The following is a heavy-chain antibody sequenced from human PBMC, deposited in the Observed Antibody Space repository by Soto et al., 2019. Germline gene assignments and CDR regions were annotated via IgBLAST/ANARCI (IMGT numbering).Heavy chain of an antibody. Sequence: QGQLQQSGPGLVKPSQPLSLTCAISGDSVSSNSAAWNWIRQSPSRGLELLGRTYYRAKWYNDYAVSVKSRITINPDTSKNQFSLQLNSVTPEDTAVYYCARDGIAVAGARVLDYWVQGTLVTVSS. CDR2: TYYRAKWYN. J-gene: IGHJ4*02. V-gene: IGHV6-1*01. D-gene: IGHD6-19*01. CDR1: GDSVSSNSAA. CDR3: ARDGIAVAGARVLDY.